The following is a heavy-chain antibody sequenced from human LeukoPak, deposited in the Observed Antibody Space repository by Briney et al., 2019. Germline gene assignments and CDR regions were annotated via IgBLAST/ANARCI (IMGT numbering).Heavy chain of an antibody. V-gene: IGHV7-4-1*02. Sequence: ASVKVSCKASGGTFSSYAISWVRQAPGQGLERMGWINTNTGNPTYAQGFTGRFVFSLDTSVSTAYLEISSLKAEDTAVYFCAKDPPYTSTWPDALDTWGQGTMVTVSS. D-gene: IGHD6-13*01. CDR3: AKDPPYTSTWPDALDT. CDR2: INTNTGNP. CDR1: GGTFSSYA. J-gene: IGHJ3*02.